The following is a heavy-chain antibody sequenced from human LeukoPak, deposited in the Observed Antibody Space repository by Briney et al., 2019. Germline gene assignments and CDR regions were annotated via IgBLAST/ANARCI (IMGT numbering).Heavy chain of an antibody. Sequence: GGSLRLSCAASGLTFASYAMTWVRQAPGKGLEWVSSISADGTTYYADSLKGRFTISRDNSRDTFFLEMNSLRAEDTALYYCVACSSASCYGDRFDPWGQGTLVTVSS. D-gene: IGHD2-2*01. CDR3: VACSSASCYGDRFDP. V-gene: IGHV3-23*01. J-gene: IGHJ5*02. CDR2: ISADGTT. CDR1: GLTFASYA.